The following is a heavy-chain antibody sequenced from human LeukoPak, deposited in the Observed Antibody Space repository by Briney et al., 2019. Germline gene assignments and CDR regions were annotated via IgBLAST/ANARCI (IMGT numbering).Heavy chain of an antibody. V-gene: IGHV3-23*01. CDR1: GFTFSSYA. Sequence: GSLRLSCAASGFTFSSYAMSWVRQAPGKGLEWVSAISAGGGNTYYADSVKGRFTISRDNAKNSLYLQMNSLRAEDTAVYYCARSAPLDYYDSSGYPTCFDYWGQGTLVTVSS. CDR2: ISAGGGNT. CDR3: ARSAPLDYYDSSGYPTCFDY. D-gene: IGHD3-22*01. J-gene: IGHJ4*02.